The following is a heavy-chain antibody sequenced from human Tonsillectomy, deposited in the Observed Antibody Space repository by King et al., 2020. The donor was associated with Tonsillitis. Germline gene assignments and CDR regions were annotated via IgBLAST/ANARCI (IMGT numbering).Heavy chain of an antibody. D-gene: IGHD6-6*01. CDR2: IRYDGSRV. CDR3: ARDVSYSSSDY. CDR1: GFTFSSYG. J-gene: IGHJ4*02. Sequence: QVQLVESGGGVVQPGRSLRLSCAVSGFTFSSYGFHWVRQPPGKGLEWVAAIRYDGSRVSYADSVKDRFTVSRDSSKNTVYLQMNSLRVEDTAVYYCARDVSYSSSDYWGQGTLVTVSS. V-gene: IGHV3-33*01.